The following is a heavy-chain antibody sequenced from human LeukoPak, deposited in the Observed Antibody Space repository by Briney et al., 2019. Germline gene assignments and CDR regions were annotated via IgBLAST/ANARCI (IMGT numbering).Heavy chain of an antibody. V-gene: IGHV3-15*01. CDR3: VSRGPSRYGFDF. CDR2: IKSKTDGGTT. D-gene: IGHD5-12*01. Sequence: GGSLRLSCAASGFTFSNAWMSWVRQAPGKGLEWVGRIKSKTDGGTTDYAAPVKGRFTISRDDSKNTLYLQMNSLKTEDTAVYYCVSRGPSRYGFDFWGQGTLVIVSS. J-gene: IGHJ4*02. CDR1: GFTFSNAW.